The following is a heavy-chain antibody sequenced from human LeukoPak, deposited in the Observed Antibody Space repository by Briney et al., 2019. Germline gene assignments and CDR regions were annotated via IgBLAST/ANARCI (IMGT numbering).Heavy chain of an antibody. CDR1: GFTFSSYG. V-gene: IGHV3-30*18. D-gene: IGHD5-12*01. J-gene: IGHJ3*02. CDR3: AKVYSGYDSGDAFDI. Sequence: GRSLRLSCAASGFTFSSYGMHWVRQAPGKGLEWGAVISYDGSNKYYADSVKGRFTISRDNSKNTLYLQMNSPRAEDTAVYYCAKVYSGYDSGDAFDIWGQGTMVTVSS. CDR2: ISYDGSNK.